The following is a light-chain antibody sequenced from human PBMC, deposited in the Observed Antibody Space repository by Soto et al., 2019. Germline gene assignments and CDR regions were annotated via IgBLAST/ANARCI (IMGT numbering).Light chain of an antibody. CDR3: SSYAGSNNRV. CDR2: EVS. V-gene: IGLV2-8*01. J-gene: IGLJ3*02. CDR1: SSDVGGYNY. Sequence: QSALTQPPSASGSPGQSATISCTGTSSDVGGYNYVSWYQQHPGKAPKLMIYEVSKRPSGVPDRFSGSKSGNTASLTVSGLQAEDEADYYCSSYAGSNNRVFGGGTQLTVL.